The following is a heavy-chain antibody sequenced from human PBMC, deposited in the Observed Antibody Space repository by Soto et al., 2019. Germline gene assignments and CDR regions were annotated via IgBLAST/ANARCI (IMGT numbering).Heavy chain of an antibody. D-gene: IGHD4-17*01. CDR3: ARTTTTKGRDY. CDR2: ISVTGSGT. CDR1: GFTFSSYD. J-gene: IGHJ4*02. Sequence: EVQLLESGGGLVQPGGSLGLSCAASGFTFSSYDMSWVRQAPGKGLEYVSSISVTGSGTYYADSVKGRFTISRDNSKNTLYLQMNSRRVEDTAVYYCARTTTTKGRDYWGQGSLVTVSS. V-gene: IGHV3-23*01.